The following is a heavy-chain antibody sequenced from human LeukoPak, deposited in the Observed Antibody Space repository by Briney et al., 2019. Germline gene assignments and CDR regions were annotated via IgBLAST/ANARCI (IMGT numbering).Heavy chain of an antibody. J-gene: IGHJ5*02. V-gene: IGHV4-59*12. D-gene: IGHD3-10*01. CDR1: GDSISTYY. CDR3: ARGLKYYCGSGSYYASRNWFDP. Sequence: SETLSLTCTVSGDSISTYYWTWIRQPPGEGLEWIGYVYYSGTTNYNPSLKSRVTISVDTSKNQFSLKLSSVTAADTAVYYCARGLKYYCGSGSYYASRNWFDPWGQGTLVTVSS. CDR2: VYYSGTT.